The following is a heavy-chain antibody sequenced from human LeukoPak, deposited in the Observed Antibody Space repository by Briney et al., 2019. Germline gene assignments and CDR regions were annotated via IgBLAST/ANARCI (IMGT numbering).Heavy chain of an antibody. CDR2: ISGSGGST. CDR3: AKDGTDYDILTGYYRGYYFDY. CDR1: GFTFSSYG. Sequence: GGSLRLSCAASGFTFSSYGMSWVRQAPGKGLEWVSAISGSGGSTYYADSVKGRFTISRGNSKNTLYLQMNSLRAEDTAVYYCAKDGTDYDILTGYYRGYYFDYWGQGTLVTVSS. J-gene: IGHJ4*02. D-gene: IGHD3-9*01. V-gene: IGHV3-23*01.